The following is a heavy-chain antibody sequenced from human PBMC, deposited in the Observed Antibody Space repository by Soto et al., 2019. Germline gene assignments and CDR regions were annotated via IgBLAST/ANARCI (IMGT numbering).Heavy chain of an antibody. Sequence: EVQLLESGGGLVQPGGSLRLSCAASEFTFSSYAMSWVRQARGKGLEWVSAISGSGGSTYYADSVKGRFTISRDNSKNTLYLQTNSLRAADTAVYYCAKDGATVTTGDAFDIWGQGTMVTVSS. CDR3: AKDGATVTTGDAFDI. J-gene: IGHJ3*02. V-gene: IGHV3-23*01. CDR1: EFTFSSYA. D-gene: IGHD4-4*01. CDR2: ISGSGGST.